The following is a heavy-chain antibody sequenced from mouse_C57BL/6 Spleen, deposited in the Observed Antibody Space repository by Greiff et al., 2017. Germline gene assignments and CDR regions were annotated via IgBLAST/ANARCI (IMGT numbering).Heavy chain of an antibody. CDR3: TTLNLLLRSYYFDY. CDR2: IDPEDGDT. J-gene: IGHJ2*01. Sequence: VQLQQSGAELVRPGASVKLSCTASGFNIKDYYMHWVKQRPEQGLEWIGRIDPEDGDTEYAPKFQGKATMTADTSSNTAYLPLSSLTSEDTAVYYCTTLNLLLRSYYFDYWGQGTTLTVSS. CDR1: GFNIKDYY. D-gene: IGHD1-1*01. V-gene: IGHV14-1*01.